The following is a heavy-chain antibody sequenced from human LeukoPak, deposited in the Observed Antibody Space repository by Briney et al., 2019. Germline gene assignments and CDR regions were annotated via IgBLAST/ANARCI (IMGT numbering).Heavy chain of an antibody. Sequence: ASVKVSCKASGYTFTSYAMNWVRQAPGQGLEWKGWINTNTGNPTYAQGFTGRFVFSLDTSVSTAYLQISSLKAEDTAVYYCARDSTADYIAAAGTFWPMATEDRFDYWGQGTLVTVSS. CDR2: INTNTGNP. CDR1: GYTFTSYA. V-gene: IGHV7-4-1*02. CDR3: ARDSTADYIAAAGTFWPMATEDRFDY. J-gene: IGHJ4*02. D-gene: IGHD6-13*01.